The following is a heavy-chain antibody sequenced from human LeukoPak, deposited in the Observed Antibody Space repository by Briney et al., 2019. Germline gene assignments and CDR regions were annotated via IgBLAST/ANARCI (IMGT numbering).Heavy chain of an antibody. Sequence: PGGSLRLSCAASGFSFIGSPMHWVRQPSGKGLEWVGRVRSKDNNYATTYTASVKGRFTISRDDSKNTAYLQMNSLEIEDTAVYYCTRVNPSSDRYCDAFDIWGQGTLVTVSS. D-gene: IGHD2-21*02. CDR1: GFSFIGSP. V-gene: IGHV3-73*01. CDR3: TRVNPSSDRYCDAFDI. J-gene: IGHJ3*02. CDR2: VRSKDNNYAT.